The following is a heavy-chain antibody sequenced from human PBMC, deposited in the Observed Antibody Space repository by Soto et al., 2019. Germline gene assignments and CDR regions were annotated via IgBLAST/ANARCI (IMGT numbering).Heavy chain of an antibody. D-gene: IGHD2-15*01. J-gene: IGHJ6*02. CDR3: AHRPGYCSGGSCYYYYYGMDV. CDR2: IYWNDDK. Sequence: GPTLVNPTQTLTLTCTFSGFSLSTSGVGVGWIRQPPGKALEWLALIYWNDDKRYSPSLKSRLTITKDTSKNQVVLTMTNMDPVDTATYYCAHRPGYCSGGSCYYYYYGMDVWGQGTTVTVSS. CDR1: GFSLSTSGVG. V-gene: IGHV2-5*01.